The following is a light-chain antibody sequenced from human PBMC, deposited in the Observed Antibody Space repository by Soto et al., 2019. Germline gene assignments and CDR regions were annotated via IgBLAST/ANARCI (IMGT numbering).Light chain of an antibody. J-gene: IGKJ4*01. CDR3: QQFYSYPLT. V-gene: IGKV3-15*01. Sequence: EVVVTQSPATLSVSLGGRATLSCRASQSVRTNLAWYQQKPGQAPSLLIYAASTRATGIPARFSGSGSGTEFTLTITSLQSEDVATCFCQQFYSYPLTFGGGTTVEF. CDR1: QSVRTN. CDR2: AAS.